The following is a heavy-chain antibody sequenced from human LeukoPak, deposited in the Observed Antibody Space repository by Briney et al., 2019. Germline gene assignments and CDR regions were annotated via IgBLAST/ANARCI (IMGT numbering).Heavy chain of an antibody. J-gene: IGHJ6*02. D-gene: IGHD1-1*01. CDR2: ISGSGATT. CDR3: AKRIGTLYSGMDV. V-gene: IGHV3-23*01. Sequence: GGSLRLSCAASGFTFSNFAMNWVRQAPGKGLEWVSAISGSGATTYYADSVKGRFTISRDNSKNTLYLQMNSLRAEDTAIYYCAKRIGTLYSGMDVWGQGTTVTVSS. CDR1: GFTFSNFA.